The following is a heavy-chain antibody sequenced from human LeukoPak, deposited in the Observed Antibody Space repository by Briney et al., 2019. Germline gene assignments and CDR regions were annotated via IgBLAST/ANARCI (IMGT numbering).Heavy chain of an antibody. V-gene: IGHV3-20*01. Sequence: PGGSLRLSCAASGITFDKYGMSWVRHVPGKGLEWVAGINWNGGSTDYAASMKGRFTISRDNAKNSLYLQMNSLRVEDTALYHCARDYYSDTTGPHGRFDPWGQGTQVIVSS. CDR2: INWNGGST. J-gene: IGHJ5*02. CDR1: GITFDKYG. CDR3: ARDYYSDTTGPHGRFDP. D-gene: IGHD3-22*01.